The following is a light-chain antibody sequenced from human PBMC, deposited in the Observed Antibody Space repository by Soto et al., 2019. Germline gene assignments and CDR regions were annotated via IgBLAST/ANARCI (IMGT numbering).Light chain of an antibody. CDR1: RSDVGDYNL. CDR3: NSYSITSDLEV. V-gene: IGLV2-14*03. J-gene: IGLJ3*02. Sequence: QSALTQPASVSGSPGQSITISCTGTRSDVGDYNLVSWYQQHPGKAPKLIIFDVSDRPSGVSDRFSGSTSGNTASLTISGLQAEEEADYYCNSYSITSDLEVFGGGTKVTVL. CDR2: DVS.